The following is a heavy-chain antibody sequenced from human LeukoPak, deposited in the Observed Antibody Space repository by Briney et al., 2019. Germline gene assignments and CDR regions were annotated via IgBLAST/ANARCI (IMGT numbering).Heavy chain of an antibody. Sequence: ASVKVSCKASGYTLIGYYLNWVRQAPGQGLEWMGWINPNSGDTDHAQRFQGRVTMTRDTSISTAYMELSRLRSDDTAVYYCARGNYYDSGYYYYYMDVWGKGTTVTVSS. D-gene: IGHD3-22*01. CDR2: INPNSGDT. CDR3: ARGNYYDSGYYYYYMDV. V-gene: IGHV1-2*02. J-gene: IGHJ6*03. CDR1: GYTLIGYY.